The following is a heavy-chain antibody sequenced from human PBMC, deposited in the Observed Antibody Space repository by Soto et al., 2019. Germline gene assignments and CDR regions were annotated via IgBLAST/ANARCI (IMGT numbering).Heavy chain of an antibody. J-gene: IGHJ5*02. Sequence: GFLRLSCGASGFTFGTYAMNWVRQAPGKGLEWVSGISGSGGSTYYTDSVKGRFTISRDNSKNTLYLQMNSLRADDTAVYYCAKDRSVDTRDWFDPWGQGTLVTVSS. V-gene: IGHV3-23*01. CDR3: AKDRSVDTRDWFDP. CDR1: GFTFGTYA. CDR2: ISGSGGST. D-gene: IGHD5-18*01.